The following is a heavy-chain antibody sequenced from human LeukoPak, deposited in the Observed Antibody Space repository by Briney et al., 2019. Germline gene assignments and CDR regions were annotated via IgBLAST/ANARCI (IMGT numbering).Heavy chain of an antibody. Sequence: GGSLRLSCAASGFTFSSYSMNWVRQAPGTGLEWVSSISRSSSHIYYADSVKGRFTISRDNAKNSLYLQMNSLRAEDTAVYYCARDSATYYFDSSYFDYWGQGTLVTVSS. V-gene: IGHV3-21*01. CDR2: ISRSSSHI. D-gene: IGHD3-22*01. CDR1: GFTFSSYS. J-gene: IGHJ4*02. CDR3: ARDSATYYFDSSYFDY.